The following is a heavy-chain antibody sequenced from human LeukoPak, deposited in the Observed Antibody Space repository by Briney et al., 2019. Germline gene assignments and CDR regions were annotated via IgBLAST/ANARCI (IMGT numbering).Heavy chain of an antibody. V-gene: IGHV3-49*03. CDR1: GFIFSSYA. CDR2: IRSKAYGGTT. Sequence: PGGSLRLSCAASGFIFSSYAMSWFRQAPGKGLEWVGFIRSKAYGGTTEYAASVKGRFTISRDDSKSIAYLQMNSLKTEDTAVYYCTRGGSCVPGICAHFIRWFDPWGQGTLVTVSS. J-gene: IGHJ5*02. CDR3: TRGGSCVPGICAHFIRWFDP. D-gene: IGHD2-15*01.